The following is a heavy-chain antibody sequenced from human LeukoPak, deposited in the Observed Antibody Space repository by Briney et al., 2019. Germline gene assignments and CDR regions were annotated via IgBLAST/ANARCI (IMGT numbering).Heavy chain of an antibody. J-gene: IGHJ4*02. CDR1: GGTFSSYA. D-gene: IGHD6-13*01. CDR3: ARVNSSIGSSRRYFDY. CDR2: IIPIFGTA. Sequence: ASVKVSCKASGGTFSSYAISWVRQAPGQGLERMGGIIPIFGTANYAQKFQGRVTITADESTSTAYMELSSLRSEDTAVYYCARVNSSIGSSRRYFDYWGQGTLVTVSS. V-gene: IGHV1-69*13.